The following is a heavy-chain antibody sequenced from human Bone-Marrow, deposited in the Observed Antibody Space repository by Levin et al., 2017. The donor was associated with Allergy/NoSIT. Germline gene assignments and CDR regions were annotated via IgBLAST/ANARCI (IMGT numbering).Heavy chain of an antibody. D-gene: IGHD2-2*01. Sequence: KISCKASGGTFNTYTINWVRQAPGQGLEWMGRIIPIIGIPNYAQKFQGRVTITADKSTSTAYMELSSLTSEDTAMYYCARDPDLVIVPAGEKFDPWGQGSLVTVSS. CDR3: ARDPDLVIVPAGEKFDP. J-gene: IGHJ5*02. CDR1: GGTFNTYT. V-gene: IGHV1-69*04. CDR2: IIPIIGIP.